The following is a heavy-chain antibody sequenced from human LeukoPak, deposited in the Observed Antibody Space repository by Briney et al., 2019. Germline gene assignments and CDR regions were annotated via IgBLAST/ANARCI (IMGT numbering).Heavy chain of an antibody. CDR1: GGTFSSYA. V-gene: IGHV1-69*04. D-gene: IGHD5-12*01. CDR3: AREIRVATIVPHY. J-gene: IGHJ4*02. Sequence: SVKVSCKASGGTFSSYAISWVRQAPGQGLEGMGRIIPILGIANYAQKFQGRVTITADKSTSTAYMELSSLRSEDTAVYYCAREIRVATIVPHYWGQGPLVTVSS. CDR2: IIPILGIA.